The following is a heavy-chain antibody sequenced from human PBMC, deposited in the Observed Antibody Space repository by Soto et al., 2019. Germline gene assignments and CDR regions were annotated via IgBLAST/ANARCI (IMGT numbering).Heavy chain of an antibody. V-gene: IGHV3-23*01. J-gene: IGHJ4*02. CDR2: ISGSGGST. D-gene: IGHD6-13*01. CDR1: GFTFSSYA. CDR3: AAGPIAAFSQFDY. Sequence: GGSLRLSCAASGFTFSSYAMSWVRQAPGKGLEWVSAISGSGGSTYYADSVKGRFTISRDNSKNTLYLQMNSLRAEDTAVYYCAAGPIAAFSQFDYWGQGTLVTVSS.